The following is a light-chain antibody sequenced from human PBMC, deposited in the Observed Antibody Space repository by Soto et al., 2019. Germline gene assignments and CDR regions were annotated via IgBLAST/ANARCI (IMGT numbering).Light chain of an antibody. CDR3: SSYTGTSTFV. CDR1: SSDDGGYDY. CDR2: DVN. J-gene: IGLJ1*01. V-gene: IGLV2-14*01. Sequence: QSALTQPASGYXSPGQSITISCTETSSDDGGYDYVSWYQQLPGKAPKLMIYDVNNRPSGVSNRFSGSKSGNTASLTISGLQAEDEADYYCSSYTGTSTFVFGGGTKVTVL.